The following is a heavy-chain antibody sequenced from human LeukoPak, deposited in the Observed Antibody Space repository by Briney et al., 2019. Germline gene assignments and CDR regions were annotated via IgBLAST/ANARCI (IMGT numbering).Heavy chain of an antibody. CDR3: AKRVGSSGWPYDY. D-gene: IGHD6-19*01. J-gene: IGHJ4*02. Sequence: PGGSLRLSCAASAFTFSLYAMTWVRQAPGKGLEWVSSISAGGSSTYYADSVKGRFTISRDNPKNTLYLQMSSLAPEDTAVYYCAKRVGSSGWPYDYWGQGTLVTVSS. CDR1: AFTFSLYA. V-gene: IGHV3-23*01. CDR2: ISAGGSST.